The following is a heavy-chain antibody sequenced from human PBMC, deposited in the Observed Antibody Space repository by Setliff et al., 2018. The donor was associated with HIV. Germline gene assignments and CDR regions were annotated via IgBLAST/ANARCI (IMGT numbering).Heavy chain of an antibody. CDR1: SGSFSTYY. CDR2: INHSGNT. CDR3: ARRSGWSLDY. D-gene: IGHD6-19*01. J-gene: IGHJ4*02. V-gene: IGHV4-34*01. Sequence: SETLSLTCAVYSGSFSTYYWTWIRQPPGKGLEWIGEINHSGNTNYNPSLKSRVTISVDTSKNQFSLKLSSVTAADTAVYYCARRSGWSLDYWGQGTLVTVSS.